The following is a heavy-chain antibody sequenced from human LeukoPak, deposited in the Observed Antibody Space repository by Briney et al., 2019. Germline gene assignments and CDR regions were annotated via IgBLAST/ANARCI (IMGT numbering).Heavy chain of an antibody. J-gene: IGHJ5*02. D-gene: IGHD3-22*01. V-gene: IGHV4-59*08. CDR1: GGSISSFY. CDR2: SHGNGDT. CDR3: ARHRAYDSGTYYRWFDP. Sequence: SETLSLTCTVSGGSISSFYWSWIRQPPGMGLEWIGYSHGNGDTNYNPSLKSRVTISVDTSKNQCSLKLTSVTAADTAVYYCARHRAYDSGTYYRWFDPWGPGALVTVSS.